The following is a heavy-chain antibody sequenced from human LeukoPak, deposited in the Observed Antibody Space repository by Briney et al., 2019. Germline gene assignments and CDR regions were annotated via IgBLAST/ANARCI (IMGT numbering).Heavy chain of an antibody. D-gene: IGHD5-18*01. CDR2: IYYSGST. CDR1: GGSISSYY. CDR3: ARGRGYSYVIDAFVI. V-gene: IGHV4-59*01. Sequence: PSETLSLTCTVSGGSISSYYWSWIRQPPGEGLEWTVYIYYSGSTNYNPSLKSRVTISVDTSKNQFSLKLSSVTAADTAVYYCARGRGYSYVIDAFVIWGQGTMVTVSS. J-gene: IGHJ3*02.